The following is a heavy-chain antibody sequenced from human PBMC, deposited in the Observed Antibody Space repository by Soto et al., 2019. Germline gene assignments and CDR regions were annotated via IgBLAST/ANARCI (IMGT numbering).Heavy chain of an antibody. Sequence: SETLSLTCTVSGGSISSYYWSWIRQPAGKGLEWIGRIHTSGSTNYNPSLKSRVTMSVDTSKNQFSLKLSSVTAADTAVYYCARDFVVVTAIPKYYYYYGMDVWGQGTTVTVSS. V-gene: IGHV4-4*07. CDR1: GGSISSYY. J-gene: IGHJ6*02. CDR2: IHTSGST. D-gene: IGHD2-21*02. CDR3: ARDFVVVTAIPKYYYYYGMDV.